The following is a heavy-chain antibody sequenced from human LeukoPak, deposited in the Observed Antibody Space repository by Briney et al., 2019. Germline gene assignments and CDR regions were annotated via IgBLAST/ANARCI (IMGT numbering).Heavy chain of an antibody. CDR3: VRPYCTTTTCYVLDH. Sequence: GGPQTLFCAASGFVFCKYYMSWLRQAPGEGVEWVAYISSTAGHINYADSVKGRFTISRHNAKNSLYLQMNSLRAEDTAVYYCVRPYCTTTTCYVLDHWGQGTLVTVSS. CDR1: GFVFCKYY. V-gene: IGHV3-11*06. D-gene: IGHD2-2*01. J-gene: IGHJ5*02. CDR2: ISSTAGHI.